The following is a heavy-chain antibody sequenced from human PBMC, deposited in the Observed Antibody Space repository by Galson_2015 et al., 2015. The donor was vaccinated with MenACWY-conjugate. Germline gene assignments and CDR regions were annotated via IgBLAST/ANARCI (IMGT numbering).Heavy chain of an antibody. CDR3: ARGTLTAGGVNWLDT. J-gene: IGHJ5*02. CDR2: LYYSGNT. Sequence: SETLSLTCIVSGGSVSSAKNYWSWIRQPPGKGLEWIGYLYYSGNTKYSPSLKSRVTISVDPSKNQCSLKLTSVTTADTAVYYCARGTLTAGGVNWLDTWGQGTPVTVSS. CDR1: GGSVSSAKNY. D-gene: IGHD6-13*01. V-gene: IGHV4-61*01.